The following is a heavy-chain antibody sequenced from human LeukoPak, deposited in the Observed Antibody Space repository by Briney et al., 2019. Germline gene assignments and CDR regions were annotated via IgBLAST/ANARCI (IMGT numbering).Heavy chain of an antibody. V-gene: IGHV2-70*11. CDR3: ARIRQKIYTVSTGKIGYYYYMDV. J-gene: IGHJ6*03. D-gene: IGHD2-2*02. CDR1: GFSLSTSGMC. CDR2: IDWDDDK. Sequence: SGPTLVNPTQTLTLTCTFSGFSLSTSGMCLSWIRQPPGKALEWLARIDWDDDKYYNTSLKTRLTISKDTFKNQVVFTMTNMDPVDTATYYCARIRQKIYTVSTGKIGYYYYMDVWGKGTTVTVSS.